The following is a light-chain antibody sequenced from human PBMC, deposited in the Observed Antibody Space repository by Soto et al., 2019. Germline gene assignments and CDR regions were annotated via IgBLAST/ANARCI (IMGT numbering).Light chain of an antibody. J-gene: IGKJ1*01. CDR3: HQYDSSSRT. V-gene: IGKV3-20*01. Sequence: EIVLTQSPGTLSLSPGERATLSCRASQSFSINYLAWYQQKPGQAPRLLIYGASSRAPGIPARFSGSGSVTDFTLTISRLEPEDFAVYYCHQYDSSSRTFGNGTKVSIK. CDR2: GAS. CDR1: QSFSINY.